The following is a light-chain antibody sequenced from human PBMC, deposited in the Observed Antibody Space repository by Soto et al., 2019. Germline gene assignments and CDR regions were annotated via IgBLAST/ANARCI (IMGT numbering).Light chain of an antibody. CDR2: G. J-gene: IGLJ3*02. CDR3: QSYDSSLSRRWV. Sequence: QSVLTQPPSLSGAPGQRVIISCTGSSSNIGAGYDVHWYQQLPGAAPQLLVAGNRPSGVPDRFSVSKSGASASLAITGLQAEDEADYYCQSYDSSLSRRWVFGGGTKVTVL. CDR1: SSNIGAGYD. V-gene: IGLV1-40*01.